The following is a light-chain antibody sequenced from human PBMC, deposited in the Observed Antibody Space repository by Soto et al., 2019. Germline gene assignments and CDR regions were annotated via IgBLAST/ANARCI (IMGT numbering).Light chain of an antibody. V-gene: IGLV1-40*01. Sequence: QSVLTQPPSVSGAPGQRVTISCTGSRSNIGAGYDVHWYQQLPGTGPRLIINGALNGPSGAPDPFSAPKSGTSASLVISGLQAEDEADYYCQSYDTSLTDVVFGGGTKLTVL. CDR1: RSNIGAGYD. CDR3: QSYDTSLTDVV. CDR2: GAL. J-gene: IGLJ2*01.